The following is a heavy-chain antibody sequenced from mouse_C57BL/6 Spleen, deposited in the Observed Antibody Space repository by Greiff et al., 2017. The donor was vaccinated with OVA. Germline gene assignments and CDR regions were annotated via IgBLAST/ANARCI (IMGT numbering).Heavy chain of an antibody. CDR3: ARRGPYYYGSLDY. D-gene: IGHD1-1*01. Sequence: VKLVESGAELVKPGASVKISCKASGYAFSSYWMNWVKQRPGQGLEWIGQIYPGDGDTNYNGKFKGKATLTADKSSSTAYMQLSSLTSEDSAVYFCARRGPYYYGSLDYWGQGTSVTVSS. CDR2: IYPGDGDT. CDR1: GYAFSSYW. V-gene: IGHV1-80*01. J-gene: IGHJ4*01.